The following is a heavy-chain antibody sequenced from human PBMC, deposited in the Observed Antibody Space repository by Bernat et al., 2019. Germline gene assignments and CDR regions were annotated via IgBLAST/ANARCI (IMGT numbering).Heavy chain of an antibody. CDR3: AGESSDVDTAMAPLLDSMGFDP. D-gene: IGHD5-18*01. J-gene: IGHJ5*02. V-gene: IGHV3-33*01. CDR1: GFTFSSYG. CDR2: IWYDGSNK. Sequence: QVQLVESGGGVVQPGRSLRLSCAASGFTFSSYGMHWVRQAPGKGLEWVAVIWYDGSNKYYADSVKGRFTISRDNSKNTLYLQMNSMRAEDTAVNYCAGESSDVDTAMAPLLDSMGFDPWGQGTLVTVSS.